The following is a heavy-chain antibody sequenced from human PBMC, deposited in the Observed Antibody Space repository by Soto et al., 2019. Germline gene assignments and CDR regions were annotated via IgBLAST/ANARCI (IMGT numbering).Heavy chain of an antibody. D-gene: IGHD2-15*01. CDR3: VRGGGGGLFDP. V-gene: IGHV3-11*06. CDR2: ITLESRYP. J-gene: IGHJ5*02. Sequence: GGSLRLACAGSGFTFSDSDMNWIRQAPGKGLEWLSYITLESRYPAYADSVKSRFTISRDNSKNTLYLQMMSLTAEDTAIYYCVRGGGGGLFDPWGQGTLVTVSS. CDR1: GFTFSDSD.